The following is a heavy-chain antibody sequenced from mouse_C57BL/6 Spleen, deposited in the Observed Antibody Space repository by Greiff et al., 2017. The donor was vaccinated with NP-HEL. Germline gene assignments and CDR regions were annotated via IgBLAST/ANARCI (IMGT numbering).Heavy chain of an antibody. CDR3: ARGSSSFDY. D-gene: IGHD1-1*01. Sequence: EVQLVESGPGLVKPSQSLSLTCSVTGYSITSGYYWNLIRQFPGNKLEWMGYISYDGSNNYNPSLKNRISITRDTSKNQFFLKLNSVTTEDTATYYCARGSSSFDYWGQGTTLTVSS. J-gene: IGHJ2*01. CDR2: ISYDGSN. CDR1: GYSITSGYY. V-gene: IGHV3-6*01.